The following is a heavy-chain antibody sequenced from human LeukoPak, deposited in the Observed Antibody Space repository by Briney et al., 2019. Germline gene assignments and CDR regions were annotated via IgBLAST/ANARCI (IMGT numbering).Heavy chain of an antibody. D-gene: IGHD3-22*01. CDR1: GGSISSSSYY. CDR2: IYHSGST. V-gene: IGHV4-39*07. J-gene: IGHJ4*02. CDR3: ARDSDTSPYYYDSSGFDY. Sequence: SETLSLTCTVSGGSISSSSYYWGWIRQPPGKGLEWIGSIYHSGSTYYNPSLKSRVTISVDTSKNQFSLKLSSVTAADTAVYYCARDSDTSPYYYDSSGFDYWGQGTLVTVSS.